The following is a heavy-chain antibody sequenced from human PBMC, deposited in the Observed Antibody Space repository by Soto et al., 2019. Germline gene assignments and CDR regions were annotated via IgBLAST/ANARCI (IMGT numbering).Heavy chain of an antibody. CDR1: GYTFTSYG. V-gene: IGHV1-18*04. D-gene: IGHD6-13*01. CDR2: ISAYNGNT. J-gene: IGHJ4*02. Sequence: ASVKVSCKASGYTFTSYGISWVRQAPGQGLEWMGWISAYNGNTNYAQKLQGRVTMTTDTSTSTAYMELRSLRSDDTAVYYCARDLRIAAAAPLNCCGQGTLVTVSS. CDR3: ARDLRIAAAAPLNC.